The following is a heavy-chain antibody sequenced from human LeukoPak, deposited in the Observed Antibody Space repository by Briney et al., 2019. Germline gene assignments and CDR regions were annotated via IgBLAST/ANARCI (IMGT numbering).Heavy chain of an antibody. Sequence: ATTFYADSVKGRFTISRDNSKNTLYLQMNSLRAEDTAVYYCARGYSTSYDYWGQGTLVTVSS. J-gene: IGHJ4*02. CDR3: ARGYSTSYDY. CDR2: ATT. V-gene: IGHV3-23*01. D-gene: IGHD4-11*01.